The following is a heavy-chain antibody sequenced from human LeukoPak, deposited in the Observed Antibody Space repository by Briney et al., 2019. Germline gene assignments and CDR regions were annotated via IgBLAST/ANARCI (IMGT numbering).Heavy chain of an antibody. D-gene: IGHD3-9*01. V-gene: IGHV4-39*01. J-gene: IGHJ4*02. CDR2: IYYSGTT. CDR3: ARRGNILTDYAFDY. Sequence: KPSETLSLTCSVSCGFIYSNSHRWDWIRQAPGKGLEWIGNIYYSGTTSYNPSLKSRVTISVDTPKNQFSLRLSSVTAADTAVDYRARRGNILTDYAFDYWGQGTLVTVSS. CDR1: CGFIYSNSHR.